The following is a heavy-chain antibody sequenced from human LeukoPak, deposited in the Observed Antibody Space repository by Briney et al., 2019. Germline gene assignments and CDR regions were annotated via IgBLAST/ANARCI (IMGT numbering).Heavy chain of an antibody. CDR2: IYSGGTT. Sequence: GGSLRLSCAASGFTVSSNYMSWVRQAPGKGLEWVSLIYSGGTTYYADSVKGRFTISRDNSKNTLYLQMNSLRAEDTAVYYCARGVRDYGDYPFDYWGQGTLVTVSS. CDR3: ARGVRDYGDYPFDY. V-gene: IGHV3-53*05. CDR1: GFTVSSNY. J-gene: IGHJ4*02. D-gene: IGHD4-17*01.